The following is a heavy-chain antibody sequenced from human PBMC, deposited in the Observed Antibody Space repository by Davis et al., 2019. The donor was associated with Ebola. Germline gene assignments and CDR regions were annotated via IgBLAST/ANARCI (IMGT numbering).Heavy chain of an antibody. CDR2: ISSDGRNK. CDR1: GFSFSNYG. V-gene: IGHV3-30*03. CDR3: AFSPYYDSSGWYSPPPVS. D-gene: IGHD6-19*01. J-gene: IGHJ5*02. Sequence: GESLKISCAASGFSFSNYGIHWVRQAPGKGLEWVAVISSDGRNKYYADSVKGRFTISRDNSKNTLDLQMNSLKTEDTAVYYCAFSPYYDSSGWYSPPPVSWGQGALVTVSS.